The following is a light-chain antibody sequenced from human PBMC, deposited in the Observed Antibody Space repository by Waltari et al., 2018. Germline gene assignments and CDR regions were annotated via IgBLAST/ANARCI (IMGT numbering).Light chain of an antibody. Sequence: QAVVTQEPSLTVSPGGTVTPPCCSSTGAVPSGHPPTWFHQKPGQAPRTLIYEINKKPSWTPARFSCSLLGGKAALTLSGAQPEDEADYYCLLSSNGGRVFGGGTKLTVL. CDR2: EIN. J-gene: IGLJ3*02. V-gene: IGLV7-46*01. CDR3: LLSSNGGRV. CDR1: TGAVPSGHP.